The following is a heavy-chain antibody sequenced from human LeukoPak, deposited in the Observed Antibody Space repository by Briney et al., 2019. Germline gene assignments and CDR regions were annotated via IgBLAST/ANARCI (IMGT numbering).Heavy chain of an antibody. CDR2: ISSSGSTI. CDR1: GFTFSSYE. CDR3: ARDGYNRYPFDY. J-gene: IGHJ4*02. D-gene: IGHD5-24*01. V-gene: IGHV3-48*03. Sequence: GGSLRLSCAASGFTFSSYEMNWVRQAPGKGLEGVSYISSSGSTIYYADSVKGRFTISRDNAKNSLYLQMNSLRAEDTAVYYCARDGYNRYPFDYWAREPWSPSPQ.